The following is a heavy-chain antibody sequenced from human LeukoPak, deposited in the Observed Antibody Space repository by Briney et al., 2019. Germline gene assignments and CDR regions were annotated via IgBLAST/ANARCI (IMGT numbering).Heavy chain of an antibody. J-gene: IGHJ6*03. CDR2: IKPSGGST. D-gene: IGHD3-16*01. CDR3: ARALWVDYYYYYMDV. Sequence: ASVKVSCKASGYTFTNYYMHWVRQAPGQGLEWMGRIKPSGGSTGYAQRFQRRVTITRNTSISTAYMELSSLRSEDTAVYYCARALWVDYYYYYMDVWGKGTTVTVSS. V-gene: IGHV1-46*01. CDR1: GYTFTNYY.